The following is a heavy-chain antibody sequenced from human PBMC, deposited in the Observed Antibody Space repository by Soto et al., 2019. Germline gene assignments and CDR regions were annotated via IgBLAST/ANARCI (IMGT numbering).Heavy chain of an antibody. CDR1: GFTFSSYG. CDR3: AKDLSSPLDWYFDL. CDR2: ISYDGSNK. Sequence: QVQLVESGGGVVQPGRSLRLSCAASGFTFSSYGMHWVRQAPGKGLEWVAVISYDGSNKYYADSVKGRFTISRDNSKNTLYLQMNSLRAEDTAVYYCAKDLSSPLDWYFDLWGRGTLVTVSS. V-gene: IGHV3-30*18. J-gene: IGHJ2*01. D-gene: IGHD6-13*01.